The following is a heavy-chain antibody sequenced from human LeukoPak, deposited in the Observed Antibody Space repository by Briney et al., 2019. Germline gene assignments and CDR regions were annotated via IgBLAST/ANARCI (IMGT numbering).Heavy chain of an antibody. D-gene: IGHD7-27*01. Sequence: GGSLRLSCAASGFTFSAYWMTWVRQAPGKGLECVANINQDGSEKFYVDSVKGRFTISRDNAMNSLYLQMNSLRAEDTAVYYCAKDGLGIWSRGYFDYWGQGTLVTVSS. V-gene: IGHV3-7*03. J-gene: IGHJ4*02. CDR2: INQDGSEK. CDR3: AKDGLGIWSRGYFDY. CDR1: GFTFSAYW.